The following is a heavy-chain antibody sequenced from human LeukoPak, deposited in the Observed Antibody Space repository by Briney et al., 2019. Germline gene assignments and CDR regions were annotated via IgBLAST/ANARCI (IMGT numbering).Heavy chain of an antibody. CDR1: GYTFTSYG. D-gene: IGHD3-10*01. V-gene: IGHV1-18*01. CDR3: ARDHYYGSGSYYNVWDY. J-gene: IGHJ4*02. Sequence: SVKVSCKASGYTFTSYGISWVRQAPGQGLEWMGWISAYNGNTNYAQKLQGRVTMTTDTSTSTAYMELRSLRSDDTAVYYCARDHYYGSGSYYNVWDYWGQGTLVTVSS. CDR2: ISAYNGNT.